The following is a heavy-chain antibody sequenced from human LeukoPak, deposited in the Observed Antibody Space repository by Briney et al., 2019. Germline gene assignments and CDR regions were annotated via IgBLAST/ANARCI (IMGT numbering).Heavy chain of an antibody. V-gene: IGHV3-7*01. CDR3: ARDGLAVAPGPLVDY. CDR1: GFTFSSYW. CDR2: INHNGNVN. Sequence: GGSLRLSCAASGFTFSSYWMNWARQAPGKGLEWVASINHNGNVNYYVDSVKGRFTISRDNAKNTLYLQMNSLRAEDTAVYYCARDGLAVAPGPLVDYWGQGTLVTVSS. D-gene: IGHD6-19*01. J-gene: IGHJ4*02.